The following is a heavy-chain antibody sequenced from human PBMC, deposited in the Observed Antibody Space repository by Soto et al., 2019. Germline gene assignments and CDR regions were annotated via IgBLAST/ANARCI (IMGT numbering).Heavy chain of an antibody. CDR1: GFTFSSYS. V-gene: IGHV3-48*01. CDR2: ISSSSSTI. D-gene: IGHD5-12*01. J-gene: IGHJ4*02. Sequence: PGGFLRLSCAASGFTFSSYSMNWVRQAPGKGLEWVLYISSSSSTIYYADSVKSRIIISVDTSKNQFSLQLNSVTPEDAAVYYCANDPGYSLDYWGQGTQVTVSS. CDR3: ANDPGYSLDY.